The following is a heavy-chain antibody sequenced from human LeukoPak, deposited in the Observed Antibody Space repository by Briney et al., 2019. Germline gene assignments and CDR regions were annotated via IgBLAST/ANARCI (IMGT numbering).Heavy chain of an antibody. CDR1: GGSFSGYY. V-gene: IGHV4-34*01. J-gene: IGHJ3*02. D-gene: IGHD1-1*01. Sequence: PSETLSLTCAVYGGSFSGYYWSWIRQPPGKGLEWIGEINHSGSTNYNPSLKSRVTISVDTSKNQFSLNLNSVTAADTAVYYCTRRVATTGIYAFDIWGQGTMVTVSS. CDR2: INHSGST. CDR3: TRRVATTGIYAFDI.